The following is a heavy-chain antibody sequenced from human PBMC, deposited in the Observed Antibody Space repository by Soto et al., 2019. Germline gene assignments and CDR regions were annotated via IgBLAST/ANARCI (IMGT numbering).Heavy chain of an antibody. J-gene: IGHJ6*02. CDR3: ARDPGASVVGRGFDHGIDV. CDR2: IGSRGRTI. CDR1: GFTFSDYE. Sequence: EVQLVESGGGLVQPGGSLRLSYAASGFTFSDYEMNWVRQAPGKGLEWVSYIGSRGRTIYYTDSVKGRFTISRDNARNSLFLQMNSLRAEDAAVYYCARDPGASVVGRGFDHGIDVWGQGTTVTVSS. D-gene: IGHD1-26*01. V-gene: IGHV3-48*03.